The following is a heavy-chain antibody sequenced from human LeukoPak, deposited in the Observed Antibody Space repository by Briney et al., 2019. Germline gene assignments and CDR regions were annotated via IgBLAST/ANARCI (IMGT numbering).Heavy chain of an antibody. CDR2: IYYSGST. J-gene: IGHJ4*02. CDR1: AGXISGSSYY. V-gene: IGHV4-39*01. Sequence: SETLSLLCTVSAGXISGSSYYWGWIRQPPGKRLEWIGGIYYSGSTYYNPSLKSRVTVSVDTSKNQFSLRLSSVTAADTAVYYCARRIVPAAWGYWAQGTVVTVSS. D-gene: IGHD2-2*01. CDR3: ARRIVPAAWGY.